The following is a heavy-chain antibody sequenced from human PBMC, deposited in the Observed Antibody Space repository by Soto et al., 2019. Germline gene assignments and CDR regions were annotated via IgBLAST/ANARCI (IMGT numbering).Heavy chain of an antibody. CDR2: IDHSGRT. J-gene: IGHJ5*02. D-gene: IGHD2-21*02. CDR1: GGSFSGYW. V-gene: IGHV4-34*01. CDR3: AGGGGDQEVNWFDP. Sequence: SETLSLTCAVYGGSFSGYWWNWIRQPPGKGLEWIAEIDHSGRTQYNPSLKSRVTISADTSKNQFSLKMTSVTAADTAVYYCAGGGGDQEVNWFDPWCEGPLVTVSS.